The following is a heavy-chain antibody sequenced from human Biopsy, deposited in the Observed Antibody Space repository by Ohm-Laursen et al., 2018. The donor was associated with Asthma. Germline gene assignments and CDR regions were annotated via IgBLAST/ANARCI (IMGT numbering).Heavy chain of an antibody. CDR3: ARIPRRSGPYFVDY. CDR1: GDSITSGGCC. CDR2: IHHSGTS. D-gene: IGHD6-19*01. V-gene: IGHV4-31*02. Sequence: TLSLTWTVSGDSITSGGCCWNWIRQHPGKGLERIGYIHHSGTSYFNPSLKSRVSFSRDTSKNQFSLRLSSVTAADTAMYYCARIPRRSGPYFVDYWGQGTLVTVSS. J-gene: IGHJ4*02.